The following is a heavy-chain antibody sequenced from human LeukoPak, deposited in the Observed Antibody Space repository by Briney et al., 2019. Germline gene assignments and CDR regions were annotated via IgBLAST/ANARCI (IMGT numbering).Heavy chain of an antibody. Sequence: GRSLRLSCAASGFTFSSYGMHWVRQAPGKGLEWVAVISYDGSNKYYADSVKGRFTISRDNSKNTLYLQMNSLRAEDTAVYYCAKVVVPAALYYYYYGMDVWGQGTTVTVSS. D-gene: IGHD2-2*01. CDR1: GFTFSSYG. J-gene: IGHJ6*02. CDR2: ISYDGSNK. V-gene: IGHV3-30*18. CDR3: AKVVVPAALYYYYYGMDV.